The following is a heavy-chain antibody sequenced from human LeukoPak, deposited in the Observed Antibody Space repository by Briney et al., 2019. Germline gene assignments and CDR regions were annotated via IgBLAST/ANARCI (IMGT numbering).Heavy chain of an antibody. CDR2: MSSSDDGR. J-gene: IGHJ6*03. D-gene: IGHD1-26*01. Sequence: PGGSLRLSCATSGFSFSSYAMSWVRQAPGKGLEWVSAMSSSDDGRYYAASVRGRFTISRDNSKNTLYLQMNSLRAEDTAVYYCAKDGSLGETYYYYYMDVWGKGTTVTISS. CDR3: AKDGSLGETYYYYYMDV. V-gene: IGHV3-23*01. CDR1: GFSFSSYA.